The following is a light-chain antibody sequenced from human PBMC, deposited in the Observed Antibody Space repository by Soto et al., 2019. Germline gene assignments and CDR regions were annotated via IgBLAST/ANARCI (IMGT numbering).Light chain of an antibody. Sequence: QSVLTQPASVSGSPGQSITISCTGTSSDVGGYNFVSWYQQRPGEAPKLIIYEVTNRPSGLFNRFSGYKSGNTASLTISGLQTEDEADYYCSSYTTGSPYVFGTGTKVTVL. CDR1: SSDVGGYNF. CDR3: SSYTTGSPYV. J-gene: IGLJ1*01. V-gene: IGLV2-14*01. CDR2: EVT.